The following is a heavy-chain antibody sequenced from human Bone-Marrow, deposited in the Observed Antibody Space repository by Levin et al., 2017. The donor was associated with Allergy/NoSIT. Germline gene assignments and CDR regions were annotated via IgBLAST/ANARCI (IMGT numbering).Heavy chain of an antibody. CDR3: ARARLVNKGWVTPLSWFDP. V-gene: IGHV1-8*01. D-gene: IGHD4-23*01. J-gene: IGHJ5*02. Sequence: ASVKVSCKASGYTFTSYDINWVRQATGQGLEWMGWMNPNSGNTGYAQKFQGRVTMTRNTSISTAYMELSSLRSEDTAVYYCARARLVNKGWVTPLSWFDPWGQGTLVTVSS. CDR1: GYTFTSYD. CDR2: MNPNSGNT.